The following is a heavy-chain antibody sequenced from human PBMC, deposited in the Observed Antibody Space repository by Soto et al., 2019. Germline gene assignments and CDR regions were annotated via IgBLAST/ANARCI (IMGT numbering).Heavy chain of an antibody. CDR1: GYTFTNYF. Sequence: QVQLVQSGAEVKAPGASVKVACKTSGYTFTNYFVHWVRQAPGQGLEWMGAINPGNRITNYALKFQGRVTMTRDTSTNNVYLELSSLRSEDTAVYSCAKDPNYYDLWAGSYYYHGMDVWGQGTTVTVSS. J-gene: IGHJ6*02. D-gene: IGHD3-16*01. CDR3: AKDPNYYDLWAGSYYYHGMDV. V-gene: IGHV1-46*01. CDR2: INPGNRIT.